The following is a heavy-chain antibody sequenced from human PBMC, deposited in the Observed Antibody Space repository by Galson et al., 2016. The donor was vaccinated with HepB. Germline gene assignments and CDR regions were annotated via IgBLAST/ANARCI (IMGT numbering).Heavy chain of an antibody. J-gene: IGHJ4*02. CDR3: ARFVASDSSFDF. Sequence: SLRLSCAASGFNFSSYWMSWVRQAPGKGLEWEANIKEDGSEMFRVESVRGRFILSRDNTKNSLHLRRDSLRVDDTAVYYCARFVASDSSFDFWGQGTLVTVSS. CDR1: GFNFSSYW. V-gene: IGHV3-7*01. CDR2: IKEDGSEM. D-gene: IGHD6-6*01.